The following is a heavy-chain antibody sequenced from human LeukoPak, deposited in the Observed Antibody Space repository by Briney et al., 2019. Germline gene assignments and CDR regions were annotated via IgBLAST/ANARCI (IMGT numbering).Heavy chain of an antibody. CDR1: GGSISSGSYY. J-gene: IGHJ2*01. V-gene: IGHV4-61*01. CDR2: IYYSGST. CDR3: ARDILGEQLVDWYFDL. D-gene: IGHD6-13*01. Sequence: SETLSLTCTVSGGSISSGSYYWSWIRQPPGKGLEWIGYIYYSGSTNYNPSLKSRVTISVDTSKNQFSLKLSSVTAADTAVYYCARDILGEQLVDWYFDLWGRGTLVTVSS.